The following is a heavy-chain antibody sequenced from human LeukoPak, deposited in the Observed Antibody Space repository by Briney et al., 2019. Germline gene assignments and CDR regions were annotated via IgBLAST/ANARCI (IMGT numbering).Heavy chain of an antibody. J-gene: IGHJ4*02. CDR2: ISGSGGST. V-gene: IGHV3-23*01. CDR1: GFTFSSYA. CDR3: AKSDYYDSSGHPSSFDY. Sequence: GGSLRLSCVASGFTFSSYAMSWVRQALGKGLEWVSAISGSGGSTYYADSVKGRFTISRDNSMHTLYLQMNSLRAEDTAVYYCAKSDYYDSSGHPSSFDYWGQGTLVTVSS. D-gene: IGHD3-22*01.